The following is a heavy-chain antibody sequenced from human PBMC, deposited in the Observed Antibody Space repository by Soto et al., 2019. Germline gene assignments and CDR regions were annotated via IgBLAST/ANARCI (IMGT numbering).Heavy chain of an antibody. J-gene: IGHJ4*02. CDR1: GGSISSSSYY. CDR3: ARLIHCKTTSCYFDY. CDR2: VYYSGTT. D-gene: IGHD2-2*01. Sequence: QLQLQESGPGLVKPSETLSLTCTVSGGSISSSSYYWAWVRQPPGKGLEWIGSVYYSGTTYYNPSLKSRVTISEDTSKNQFSLRLRFVTAADTAVFYCARLIHCKTTSCYFDYWGPGTLVTVSS. V-gene: IGHV4-39*01.